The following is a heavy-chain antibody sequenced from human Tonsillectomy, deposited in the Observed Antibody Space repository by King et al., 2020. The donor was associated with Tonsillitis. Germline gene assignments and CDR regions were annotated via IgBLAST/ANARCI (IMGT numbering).Heavy chain of an antibody. D-gene: IGHD1-26*01. Sequence: VQLQESGPGLVKPSETLSLTCTVSGDSIIRYYWSWIRQPPGKRLEWIGYIYYSGSTNYNPSLRSRVTISVDTSKNQFSLKLTSVTAADTAMYYCASLSGSSARVFDYWGQGTLVTVSS. V-gene: IGHV4-59*08. CDR2: IYYSGST. CDR1: GDSIIRYY. J-gene: IGHJ4*02. CDR3: ASLSGSSARVFDY.